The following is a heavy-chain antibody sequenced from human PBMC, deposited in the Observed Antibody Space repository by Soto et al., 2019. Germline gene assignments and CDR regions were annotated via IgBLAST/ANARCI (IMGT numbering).Heavy chain of an antibody. CDR2: INHSGST. D-gene: IGHD6-19*01. V-gene: IGHV4-34*01. Sequence: PSETLSLTCAVYGGTFSIYYWSWILQHQGKGLEWIGEINHSGSTNYNPSLKSRVTISVDTSKNQFSLKLSSVTAADTAVYYCARGRKGQWLVLYYFDYWGQGTLVTVSS. CDR3: ARGRKGQWLVLYYFDY. CDR1: GGTFSIYY. J-gene: IGHJ4*02.